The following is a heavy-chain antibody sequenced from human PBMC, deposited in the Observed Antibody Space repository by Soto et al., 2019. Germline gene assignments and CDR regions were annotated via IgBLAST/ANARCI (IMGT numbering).Heavy chain of an antibody. V-gene: IGHV1-69*06. Sequence: QVQLVQSGAEVKKPGSSVKVSCKASGGTFSNYAISWVRQAPGQGLEWMGGIIPIFGTANYAQKFQGRVTITADKSTSTAYMELSRLRSEDTAVYYCARGVYCGGDCYSHFDYWGQGTLVTVSS. D-gene: IGHD2-21*02. CDR2: IIPIFGTA. CDR1: GGTFSNYA. CDR3: ARGVYCGGDCYSHFDY. J-gene: IGHJ4*02.